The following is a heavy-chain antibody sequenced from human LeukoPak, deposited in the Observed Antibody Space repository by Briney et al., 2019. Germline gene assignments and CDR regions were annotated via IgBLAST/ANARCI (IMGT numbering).Heavy chain of an antibody. J-gene: IGHJ4*02. D-gene: IGHD6-19*01. CDR3: TTDQWQVGFDY. V-gene: IGHV3-15*01. CDR1: GFAFSNAW. CDR2: IKSKTDGGTT. Sequence: PGGSLRLSCAASGFAFSNAWMSWVRQAPGKGLEWVGRIKSKTDGGTTDYAAPVKGRFTISRDDSKNTLYLQMNSLKTEDTAVYYCTTDQWQVGFDYWGQGTLVTVSS.